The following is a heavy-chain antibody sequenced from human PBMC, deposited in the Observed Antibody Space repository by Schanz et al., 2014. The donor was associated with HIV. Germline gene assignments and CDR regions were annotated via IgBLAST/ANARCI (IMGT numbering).Heavy chain of an antibody. Sequence: QVQLVQSGAEVQKPGASVKVSCKASGYSFTSYDINWVRQATGQGLEWMGWVNPKSGYTGYAQKFQGRVTMTRHTPTSTAYMELSSLRSDDTAVYYCARMSPSSTSYGDAFDVWGQGTMITVSS. D-gene: IGHD2-2*01. CDR1: GYSFTSYD. CDR2: VNPKSGYT. J-gene: IGHJ3*01. V-gene: IGHV1-8*02. CDR3: ARMSPSSTSYGDAFDV.